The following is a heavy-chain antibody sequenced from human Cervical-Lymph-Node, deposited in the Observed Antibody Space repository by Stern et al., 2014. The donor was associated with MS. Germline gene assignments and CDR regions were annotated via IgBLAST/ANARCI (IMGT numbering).Heavy chain of an antibody. Sequence: QLQLQESGPGLVKPSPTLSLTCTVSGGPISSGGYYWSWIRQHPGKRLEWIGYLHYRGSHHYNPPLQSRVTISVDTSKNQFSLKLSSVTAADTAVYYCARGPLFDYWGQGTLVTVSS. CDR3: ARGPLFDY. V-gene: IGHV4-31*03. J-gene: IGHJ4*02. CDR2: LHYRGSH. CDR1: GGPISSGGYY.